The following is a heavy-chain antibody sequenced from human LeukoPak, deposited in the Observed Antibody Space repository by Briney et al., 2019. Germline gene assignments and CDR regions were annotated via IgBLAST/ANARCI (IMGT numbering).Heavy chain of an antibody. Sequence: PSETLSLTCAVYGGSFSGYYWSWIRQPPGKGLEWMGEINHSGSTNYNPSLKSRVTISVDTSKNQFSLKLSSVTAADTAVYYCARRAFGQLLFDYWGQGTLVTVSS. CDR1: GGSFSGYY. CDR2: INHSGST. V-gene: IGHV4-34*01. D-gene: IGHD2-2*01. CDR3: ARRAFGQLLFDY. J-gene: IGHJ4*02.